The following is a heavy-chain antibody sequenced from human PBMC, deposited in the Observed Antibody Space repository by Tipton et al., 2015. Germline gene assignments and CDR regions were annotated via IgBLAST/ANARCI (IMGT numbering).Heavy chain of an antibody. Sequence: SLRLSCTASGFTFGGYAMYWARQPPGKGLEWVSGISWNSDYIDYADSVKGRFTISRDNAKNSLYLQLNSLGPEDTALYYCAIWGYTLGLDSWGQGTLVTASS. D-gene: IGHD3-16*01. CDR2: ISWNSDYI. V-gene: IGHV3-9*01. CDR1: GFTFGGYA. J-gene: IGHJ5*01. CDR3: AIWGYTLGLDS.